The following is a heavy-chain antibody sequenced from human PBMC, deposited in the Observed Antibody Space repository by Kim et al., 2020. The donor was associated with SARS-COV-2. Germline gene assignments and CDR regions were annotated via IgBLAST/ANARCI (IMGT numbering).Heavy chain of an antibody. D-gene: IGHD3-9*01. CDR1: GFTFSSYS. V-gene: IGHV3-21*01. CDR3: ARGDYDILTGDYYYYGMDV. Sequence: GGSLRLSCAASGFTFSSYSMNWVRQAPGKGLEWVSSISSSSSYIYYADSVKGRFTISRDNAKNSLYLQMNSLRAEDTAVYYCARGDYDILTGDYYYYGMDVWGQGTTVTVSS. CDR2: ISSSSSYI. J-gene: IGHJ6*02.